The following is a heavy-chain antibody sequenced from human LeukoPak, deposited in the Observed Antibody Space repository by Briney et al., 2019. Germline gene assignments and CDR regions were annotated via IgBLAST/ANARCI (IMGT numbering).Heavy chain of an antibody. CDR3: ARQRVNKWNNLWSFDY. Sequence: PSETLSLTCTVSGGSVSSDSYFWTWIRQPPGKGLEWIGYIYYTGSTNYNPSLKSRVTISLDTSKNQFSLKLSSMTAADTAVYYCARQRVNKWNNLWSFDYWGQGTLVTVSS. J-gene: IGHJ4*02. V-gene: IGHV4-61*01. D-gene: IGHD1/OR15-1a*01. CDR1: GGSVSSDSYF. CDR2: IYYTGST.